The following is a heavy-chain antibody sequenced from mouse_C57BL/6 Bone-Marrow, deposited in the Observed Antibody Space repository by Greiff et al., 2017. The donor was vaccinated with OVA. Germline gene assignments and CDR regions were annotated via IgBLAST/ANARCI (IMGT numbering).Heavy chain of an antibody. Sequence: VQLKESGAELVRPGASVKLSCTASGFNIKDDYMHWVKQRPEQGLEWIGWIDPENGDTEYASKFQGKATITADTSSNTAYLQLSSLTSADTAVYYCTPITTVVATRDYWGQGTTLTVSS. CDR2: IDPENGDT. D-gene: IGHD1-1*01. CDR3: TPITTVVATRDY. V-gene: IGHV14-4*01. CDR1: GFNIKDDY. J-gene: IGHJ2*01.